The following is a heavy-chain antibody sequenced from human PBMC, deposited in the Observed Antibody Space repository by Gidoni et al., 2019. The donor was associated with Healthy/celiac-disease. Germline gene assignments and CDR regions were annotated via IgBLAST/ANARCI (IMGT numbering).Heavy chain of an antibody. V-gene: IGHV3-23*01. CDR3: AKVQAAMVFRDAFDI. Sequence: VSAISGSGGSTYYADSVKGRFTISRDNSKNTLYLQMNSLRAEDTAVYYCAKVQAAMVFRDAFDIWGQGTMVTVSS. D-gene: IGHD5-18*01. CDR2: ISGSGGST. J-gene: IGHJ3*02.